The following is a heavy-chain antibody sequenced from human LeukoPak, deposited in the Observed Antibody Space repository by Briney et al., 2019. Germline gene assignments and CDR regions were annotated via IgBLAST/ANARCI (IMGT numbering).Heavy chain of an antibody. CDR2: IYYSGST. V-gene: IGHV4-39*01. CDR3: ARHRSFGSTPLDY. CDR1: GGSISSSSYY. J-gene: IGHJ4*02. D-gene: IGHD3-10*01. Sequence: SETLSLTCTVSGGSISSSSYYWGWIRQPPGKGLEWIGSIYYSGSTYYNPSLKSRVTISVDTSKNQFSLKLTSVTAADTAVYYCARHRSFGSTPLDYWGQGTLVTVSS.